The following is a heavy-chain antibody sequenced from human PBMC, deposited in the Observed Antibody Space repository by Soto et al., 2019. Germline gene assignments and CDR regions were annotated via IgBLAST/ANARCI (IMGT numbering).Heavy chain of an antibody. CDR1: GGSISSSNW. Sequence: PSETLSLTCAVSGGSISSSNWWSWVRQPPGKGLEWIGEIYHSGSTNYNPSLKSRVTISVDKSKNQFSLKLSSVTAADTAVYYCARGGGDFWSGYSFDPWGQGTLVTVSS. J-gene: IGHJ5*02. V-gene: IGHV4-4*02. CDR2: IYHSGST. CDR3: ARGGGDFWSGYSFDP. D-gene: IGHD3-3*01.